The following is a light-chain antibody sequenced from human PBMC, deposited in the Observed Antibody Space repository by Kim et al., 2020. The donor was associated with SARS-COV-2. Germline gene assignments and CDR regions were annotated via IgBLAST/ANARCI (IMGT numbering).Light chain of an antibody. Sequence: QSVTISCRGTSRDVGNYDRVSWYQQPPGTSPNLIIYKVSRRPSGVPDRFSGSKSGNTASLTISGLQAEDEADYYCSSLTSSNTVVFGGGTQLTVL. CDR1: SRDVGNYDR. CDR3: SSLTSSNTVV. CDR2: KVS. V-gene: IGLV2-18*02. J-gene: IGLJ2*01.